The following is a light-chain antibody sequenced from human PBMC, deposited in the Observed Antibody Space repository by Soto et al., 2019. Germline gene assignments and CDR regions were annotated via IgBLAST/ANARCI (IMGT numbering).Light chain of an antibody. J-gene: IGKJ1*01. CDR2: GAS. Sequence: EIVMTQSPATLSVSPGERATLSCRASQSVSSNLAWYQQKAGQAPRLLIYGASTRATGIPARFSGSGSGTEFTLTISSLQSEDFAVYYCQQYNNWPRKFGQGTKV. CDR3: QQYNNWPRK. CDR1: QSVSSN. V-gene: IGKV3-15*01.